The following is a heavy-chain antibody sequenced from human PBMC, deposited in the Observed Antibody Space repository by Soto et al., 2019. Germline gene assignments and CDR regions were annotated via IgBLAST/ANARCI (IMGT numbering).Heavy chain of an antibody. J-gene: IGHJ4*02. CDR2: ISSSSSYI. D-gene: IGHD6-6*01. CDR1: GFTFSSYS. Sequence: GGSLRLSCAASGFTFSSYSMNWVRQAPGKGLEWVSSISSSSSYIYYADSVKGRFTISRDNAKNSLYLQMNSLRAEDTAVYYCARFSAARPLFDYWGRGTLVTVSS. CDR3: ARFSAARPLFDY. V-gene: IGHV3-21*01.